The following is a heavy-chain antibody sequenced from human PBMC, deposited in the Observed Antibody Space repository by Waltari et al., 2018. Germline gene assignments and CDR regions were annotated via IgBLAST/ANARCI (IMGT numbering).Heavy chain of an antibody. CDR1: GYSISSGYS. J-gene: IGHJ4*02. V-gene: IGHV4-38-2*01. D-gene: IGHD5-12*01. Sequence: QVQLQESGPGLVKPSETLSLTCAVSGYSISSGYSWGWIRQPPGKGLEWIGSIYHSGSTYYNPSLKSRVTISVDTSKNQFSLKLSSVTAADTAVYYCARVGWLQYTYYFDYWGQGTLVTVSS. CDR3: ARVGWLQYTYYFDY. CDR2: IYHSGST.